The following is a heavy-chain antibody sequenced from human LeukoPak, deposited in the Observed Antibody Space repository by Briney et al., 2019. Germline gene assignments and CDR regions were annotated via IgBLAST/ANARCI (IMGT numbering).Heavy chain of an antibody. CDR1: GYTFTGYY. CDR3: ARDRPYDCVWGSYRVDAFDI. J-gene: IGHJ3*02. CDR2: INPNSGGT. V-gene: IGHV1-2*02. D-gene: IGHD3-16*02. Sequence: ASVKVSCKASGYTFTGYYMHWVRQAPGQGLEWMGWINPNSGGTNYAQKFQGRVTMTRDTSISTAYMELSRLRSDDTAVYYCARDRPYDCVWGSYRVDAFDIWGQGTMVTVSS.